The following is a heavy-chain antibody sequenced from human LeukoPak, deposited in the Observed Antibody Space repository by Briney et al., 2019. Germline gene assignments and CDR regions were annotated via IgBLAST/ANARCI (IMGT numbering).Heavy chain of an antibody. Sequence: GASVKVSCKASGGTFSSYAISWVRQAPGQGLEWMGRIIPILGIANYAQKFQGRVTITADKSTSTAYMELSSLRSEDTAVYYCARVGYSAVAGTPFDYWGQGTLVTVSS. V-gene: IGHV1-69*04. CDR1: GGTFSSYA. J-gene: IGHJ4*02. CDR2: IIPILGIA. D-gene: IGHD6-19*01. CDR3: ARVGYSAVAGTPFDY.